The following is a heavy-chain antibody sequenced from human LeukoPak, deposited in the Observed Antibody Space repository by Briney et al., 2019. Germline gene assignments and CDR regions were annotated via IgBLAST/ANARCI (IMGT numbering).Heavy chain of an antibody. Sequence: GGSLRLSCAASGLTFSDYYMSWIRQAPGKGLEWVSYISSSGSTIYYADSVKGRFTISRDNAKNSLYLQMNSLRAEDTAVYYCARDRAARPYYYYMDVWGKGTTVTVSS. CDR3: ARDRAARPYYYYMDV. D-gene: IGHD6-6*01. V-gene: IGHV3-11*01. CDR1: GLTFSDYY. J-gene: IGHJ6*03. CDR2: ISSSGSTI.